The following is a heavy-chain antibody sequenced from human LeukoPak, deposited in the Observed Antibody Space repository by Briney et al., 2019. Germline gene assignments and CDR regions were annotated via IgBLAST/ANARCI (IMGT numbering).Heavy chain of an antibody. D-gene: IGHD2-2*01. CDR2: INHSGST. CDR1: GGSFSGYY. CDR3: ARRYCSSTSCYTGWFDP. Sequence: PSETLSLTCAVYGGSFSGYYWSWIRQPPGKGLEWIGEINHSGSTNYNPSLKSRVTISVDTSKNQFSLKLSSVTAADTAVYYCARRYCSSTSCYTGWFDPWGQGTLVTVSS. J-gene: IGHJ5*02. V-gene: IGHV4-34*01.